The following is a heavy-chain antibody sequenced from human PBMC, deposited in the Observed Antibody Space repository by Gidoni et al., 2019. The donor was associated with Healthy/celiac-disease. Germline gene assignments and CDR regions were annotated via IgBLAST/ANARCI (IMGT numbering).Heavy chain of an antibody. D-gene: IGHD3-22*01. J-gene: IGHJ4*02. CDR1: GYTFTSYY. CDR2: INPSGGST. Sequence: QVQLVQSGAEVKKPGDSVKVSCKASGYTFTSYYMHWVRQAPGQGLEWMGIINPSGGSTSYAQKFQGRVTMTRDTSTSTVYMELSSLRSEDTAVYYCARDSSDSSDYYDSSGYYPGYWGQGTLVTVSS. CDR3: ARDSSDSSDYYDSSGYYPGY. V-gene: IGHV1-46*01.